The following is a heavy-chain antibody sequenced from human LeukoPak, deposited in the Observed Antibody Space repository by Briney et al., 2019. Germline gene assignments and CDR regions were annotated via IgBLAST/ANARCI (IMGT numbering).Heavy chain of an antibody. CDR1: GGSVSSGSYY. CDR2: IFYSGTT. J-gene: IGHJ4*02. D-gene: IGHD3-10*01. CDR3: ARVVRGVIPSWFDY. Sequence: SETLSLTCTVSGGSVSSGSYYWTWIRQPPGKGLEWIGYIFYSGTTNYNPSLKSRVSMSVDTSKNQFSLKLSSVTAADTAVYYCARVVRGVIPSWFDYWGQGTLVTVSS. V-gene: IGHV4-61*01.